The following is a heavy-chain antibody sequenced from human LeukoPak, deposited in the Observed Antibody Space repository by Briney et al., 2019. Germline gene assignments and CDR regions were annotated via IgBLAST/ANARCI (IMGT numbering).Heavy chain of an antibody. CDR3: AKLVVVTEGPTDAFDI. D-gene: IGHD2-2*01. V-gene: IGHV3-21*06. Sequence: GGSLRLSCAASGFTFSTYSINRVRQAPGKGLEWVSSISSSSNYIYYADSVKGRFTISRDNAKNSVYLQMNSLRAEDTAVYYCAKLVVVTEGPTDAFDIWGQGTMVTVSS. CDR2: ISSSSNYI. J-gene: IGHJ3*02. CDR1: GFTFSTYS.